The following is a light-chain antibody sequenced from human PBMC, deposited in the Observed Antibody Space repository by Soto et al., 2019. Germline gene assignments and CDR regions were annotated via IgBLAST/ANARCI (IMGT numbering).Light chain of an antibody. CDR2: TAS. CDR1: QRVTTY. V-gene: IGKV1-39*01. Sequence: IQMTQSPSSLSASVGDRVTITCRASQRVTTYLNWYQQKPGKAPKLLISTASTLQRGVPSRFSGSGSGTDFTLTITTLQPGDFATYFGQQSYSTPYTFGQGTKLEIK. J-gene: IGKJ2*01. CDR3: QQSYSTPYT.